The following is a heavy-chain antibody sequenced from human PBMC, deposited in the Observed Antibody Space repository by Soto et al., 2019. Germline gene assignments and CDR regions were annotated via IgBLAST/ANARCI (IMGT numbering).Heavy chain of an antibody. D-gene: IGHD3-22*01. CDR3: ARAPPNYYDSSGSPTAHFDY. J-gene: IGHJ4*02. V-gene: IGHV1-46*03. CDR1: GYTFTSYY. CDR2: INPSGGST. Sequence: ASVKVSCKASGYTFTSYYMHWVRQAPGQGLEWMGIINPSGGSTSYAQKFQGRVTMTRDTSTSTVYMELSSLRSEDTAVYYCARAPPNYYDSSGSPTAHFDYWGQGTLVTVS.